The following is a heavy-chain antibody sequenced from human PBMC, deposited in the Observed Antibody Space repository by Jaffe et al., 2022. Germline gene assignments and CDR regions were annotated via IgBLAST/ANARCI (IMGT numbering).Heavy chain of an antibody. V-gene: IGHV1-69-2*01. D-gene: IGHD3-10*01. J-gene: IGHJ6*03. CDR1: GYTFTDYY. CDR2: VDPEDGET. Sequence: EVQLVQSGAEVKKPGATVKISCKVSGYTFTDYYMHWVQQAPGKGLEWMGLVDPEDGETIYAEKFQGRVTITADTSTDTAYMELSSLRSEDTAVYYCAAMVRGVIRERGSYYYYYYMDVWGKGTTVTVSS. CDR3: AAMVRGVIRERGSYYYYYYMDV.